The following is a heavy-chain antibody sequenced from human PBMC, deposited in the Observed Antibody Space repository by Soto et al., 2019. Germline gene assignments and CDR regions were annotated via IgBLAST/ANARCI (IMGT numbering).Heavy chain of an antibody. CDR2: INAGNGNT. CDR3: ARDGFDYGDYVGFDY. Sequence: QVQLVQSGAEVKKPGASVKVSCKASGYTFTSYAMHWVRQAPGQRLEWMGWINAGNGNTKYSQKFQGRVTITRDTSASTAYMELSSLRSEDTAVYYCARDGFDYGDYVGFDYWGQGTLVTVSS. D-gene: IGHD4-17*01. CDR1: GYTFTSYA. V-gene: IGHV1-3*01. J-gene: IGHJ4*02.